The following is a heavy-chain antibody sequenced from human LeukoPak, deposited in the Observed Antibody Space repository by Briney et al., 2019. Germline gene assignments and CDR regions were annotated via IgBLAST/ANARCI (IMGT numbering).Heavy chain of an antibody. CDR3: ARIGYASSSFDY. V-gene: IGHV3-33*01. D-gene: IGHD6-13*01. CDR1: GIIFSNFD. J-gene: IGHJ4*02. CDR2: MSFDGSVK. Sequence: PGRSLRLSCAASGIIFSNFDIRWVRQAPGMGLEWVPIMSFDGSVKYYADSVKGRFTISRDSSKNTLYLQMNSLRAKDTAVYYCARIGYASSSFDYWGQGTLVTVSS.